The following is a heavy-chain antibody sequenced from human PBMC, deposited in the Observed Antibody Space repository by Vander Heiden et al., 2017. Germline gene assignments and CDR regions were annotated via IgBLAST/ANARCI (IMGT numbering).Heavy chain of an antibody. D-gene: IGHD3-22*01. CDR1: GFPFSTYG. CDR2: IWYDGSNK. J-gene: IGHJ2*01. Sequence: QVQLVESGGGVVQPGRSLRLSCAASGFPFSTYGMHWVRQAPGKGLEWVAVIWYDGSNKYYADSVKCRFTISRDNSKNTLYLQMNSLRAEDTAVYYCARVPLNVIGAPHDWYFDLWGRGNVVTVSS. V-gene: IGHV3-33*01. CDR3: ARVPLNVIGAPHDWYFDL.